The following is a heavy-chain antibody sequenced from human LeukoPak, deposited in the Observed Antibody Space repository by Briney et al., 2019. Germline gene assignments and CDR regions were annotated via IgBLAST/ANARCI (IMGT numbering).Heavy chain of an antibody. D-gene: IGHD4-11*01. J-gene: IGHJ6*02. V-gene: IGHV1-2*02. Sequence: ASVKVSCKASGYSFTAFYIHWVRQAPGQGLEWMGWIHPRSGDTNYAYKFQGRVTMTRDTSISTAYMDLGSLGSDDTAVYYCAKFMTTVSLFNYYTMDVWGQGTTVTVSS. CDR2: IHPRSGDT. CDR1: GYSFTAFY. CDR3: AKFMTTVSLFNYYTMDV.